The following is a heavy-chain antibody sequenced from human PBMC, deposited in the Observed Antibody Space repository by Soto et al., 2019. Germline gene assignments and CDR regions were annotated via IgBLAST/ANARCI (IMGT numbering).Heavy chain of an antibody. CDR1: GGTFSSCA. CDR3: ARDPSKRWLQSMGYGMDV. D-gene: IGHD5-12*01. J-gene: IGHJ6*02. CDR2: IIPIFGTA. V-gene: IGHV1-69*13. Sequence: GASVKVSCKASGGTFSSCAISWVRQAPGQGLEWMGGIIPIFGTANYAQKFQGRVTITADESTSTAYMELSSLRSEDTAVYYCARDPSKRWLQSMGYGMDVWGQGTTVTVSS.